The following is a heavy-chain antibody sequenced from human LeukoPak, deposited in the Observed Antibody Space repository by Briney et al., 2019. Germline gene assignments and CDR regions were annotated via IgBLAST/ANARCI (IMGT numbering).Heavy chain of an antibody. D-gene: IGHD6-13*01. CDR2: ISGTGGRT. V-gene: IGHV3-23*01. CDR3: GRDGYSDYWYLIL. Sequence: GGSLRLSCAASGFAFSSYAMSWVRQAPGKGLEWVSSISGTGGRTYYADSVKGRFTISRDNSKNTLDLQMSSLRADDTAVYYCGRDGYSDYWYLILWGQGTLATVSS. J-gene: IGHJ4*02. CDR1: GFAFSSYA.